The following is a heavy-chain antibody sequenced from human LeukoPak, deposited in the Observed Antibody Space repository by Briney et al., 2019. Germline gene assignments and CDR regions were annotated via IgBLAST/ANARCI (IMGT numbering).Heavy chain of an antibody. D-gene: IGHD2-8*01. CDR2: IYPHASDV. J-gene: IGHJ4*02. V-gene: IGHV5-51*01. CDR3: ATTPYYSTNGYCDY. CDR1: GYSFSTYW. Sequence: GESLKISCKGSGYSFSTYWTGWARQLHGKGLEWMGIIYPHASDVKYTPSFQGQVTISADKSINTAYLQWSSLKASDTAVYYCATTPYYSTNGYCDYWGQGTPVIVSS.